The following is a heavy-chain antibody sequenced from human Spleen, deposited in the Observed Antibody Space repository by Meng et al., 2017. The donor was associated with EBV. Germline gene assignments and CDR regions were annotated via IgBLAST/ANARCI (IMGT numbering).Heavy chain of an antibody. CDR2: IYYTEST. Sequence: VQLPEPGPGLVKPSQTLSLICVVSGGSIIRDGYYCSWIRQSPVKGLEWIGYIYYTESTYYNPSLKSRVAISVDTSKNQFSLNLRSVTAADTALYYCARTNWSAPYNFDDWGQGTLVTVSS. V-gene: IGHV4-30-4*01. CDR3: ARTNWSAPYNFDD. J-gene: IGHJ4*02. D-gene: IGHD1-1*01. CDR1: GGSIIRDGYY.